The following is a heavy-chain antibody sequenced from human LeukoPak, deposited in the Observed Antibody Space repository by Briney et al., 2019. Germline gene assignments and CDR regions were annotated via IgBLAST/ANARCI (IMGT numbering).Heavy chain of an antibody. V-gene: IGHV1-46*01. D-gene: IGHD2-8*01. J-gene: IGHJ6*02. Sequence: ASVKVSCKASGYNFISYYMHWVRQAPGQGLEWMGIINPSGGSTSYAQKSQDRVTMTRDTSTITVYMELSSLKSEDTAVYYCAREDVVLVDAVRYYYYGMDVWGQGTTVTVSS. CDR3: AREDVVLVDAVRYYYYGMDV. CDR1: GYNFISYY. CDR2: INPSGGST.